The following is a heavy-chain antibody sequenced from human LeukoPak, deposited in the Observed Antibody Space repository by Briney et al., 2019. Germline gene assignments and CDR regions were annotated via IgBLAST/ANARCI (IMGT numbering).Heavy chain of an antibody. CDR1: GGSFSDYY. CDR3: ARVGVSTISFSYFDY. D-gene: IGHD5/OR15-5a*01. Sequence: SETLSLTCAVYGGSFSDYYLNWIRQPPGKGLEWIGEINHSGSTNYNSSLKSRVTISVDTSKNQFSLKLSSVTAADTAVYYCARVGVSTISFSYFDYWGQGTLVTVSS. J-gene: IGHJ4*02. V-gene: IGHV4-34*01. CDR2: INHSGST.